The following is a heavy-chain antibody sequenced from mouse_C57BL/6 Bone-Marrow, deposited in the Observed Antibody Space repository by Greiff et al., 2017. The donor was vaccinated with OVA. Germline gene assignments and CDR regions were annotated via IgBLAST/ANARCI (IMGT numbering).Heavy chain of an antibody. D-gene: IGHD1-1*02. V-gene: IGHV3-6*01. CDR2: ISYDGSN. CDR3: ARCGPYFDY. J-gene: IGHJ2*01. CDR1: GYSITSGYY. Sequence: DVKLVESGPGLVKPSQSLSLTCSVTGYSITSGYYWNWIRQFPGNKLEWMGYISYDGSNNYNPSLKNRISITRDTSKNQFFLKLNSVTTEDTATYYCARCGPYFDYWGQGTTLTVSS.